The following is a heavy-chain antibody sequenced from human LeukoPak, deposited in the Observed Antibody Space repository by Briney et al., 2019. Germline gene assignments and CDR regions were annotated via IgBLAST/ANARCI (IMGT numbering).Heavy chain of an antibody. D-gene: IGHD3-10*01. CDR3: AKDGSGSFYNVDS. CDR1: GFTFSIYA. V-gene: IGHV3-23*01. J-gene: IGHJ5*01. Sequence: GGSLRLSCAASGFTFSIYAMSWVRQPPGRGLEWVSSIGDSGGSTYYADSVKGRFTISRDNSHRTVYLQMNSLRAEDTAVYFCAKDGSGSFYNVDSWGHGTLVTVSS. CDR2: IGDSGGST.